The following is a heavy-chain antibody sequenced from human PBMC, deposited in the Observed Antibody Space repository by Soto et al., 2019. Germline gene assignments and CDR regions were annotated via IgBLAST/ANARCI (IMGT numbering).Heavy chain of an antibody. CDR3: ARSIVVVTALDY. Sequence: QVQLVQSGAEEKKPGASVKVSCKASGYTFTSYAMHWVRQAPGQRLEWMGWTNAGNGNTKYSQKFKGRVTITRDTSASTAYMELSSLRSEDTAVYYCARSIVVVTALDYWGQGTLVTVSS. CDR1: GYTFTSYA. V-gene: IGHV1-3*05. J-gene: IGHJ4*02. CDR2: TNAGNGNT. D-gene: IGHD2-21*02.